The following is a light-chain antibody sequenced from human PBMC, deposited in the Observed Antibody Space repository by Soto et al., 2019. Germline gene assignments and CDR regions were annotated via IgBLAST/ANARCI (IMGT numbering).Light chain of an antibody. CDR3: QSFDTRLNSVV. CDR2: GNN. CDR1: SSNIGAGYD. J-gene: IGLJ2*01. Sequence: QSVVTQPPSVSGAPGQRVIISCTGSSSNIGAGYDVHWYQQFPGTAPKLLIYGNNNRPSGVTDRFSGSKSGTSASLDITGLQAEDEADYYCQSFDTRLNSVVFGGGTKLTVL. V-gene: IGLV1-40*01.